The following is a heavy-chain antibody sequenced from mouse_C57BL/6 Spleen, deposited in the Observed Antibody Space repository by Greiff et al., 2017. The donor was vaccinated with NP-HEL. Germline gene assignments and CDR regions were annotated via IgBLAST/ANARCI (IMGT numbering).Heavy chain of an antibody. J-gene: IGHJ2*01. CDR3: TTSTTVVAFDY. CDR1: GFNIKDDY. D-gene: IGHD1-1*01. Sequence: VQLQQSGAELVRPGASVKLSCTASGFNIKDDYMHWVKQRPEQGLEWIGWIDPENGDTEYASKFQGKATITADTSSNPAYLQLSSLTSEDTAVYYCTTSTTVVAFDYWGQGTTLTVSS. CDR2: IDPENGDT. V-gene: IGHV14-4*01.